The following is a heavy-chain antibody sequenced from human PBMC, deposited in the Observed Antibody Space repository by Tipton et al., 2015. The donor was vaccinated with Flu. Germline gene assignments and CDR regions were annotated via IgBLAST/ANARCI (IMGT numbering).Heavy chain of an antibody. Sequence: TLSLTCTVSGGSISSYYWGWIRQPPGKGLEWIGYIYYSGSTNYNPSLKSRVTISVDTSKNQFSLKLSSVTAADTAVYYCATDYYGSGSYYDIDYWGQGTLVTVSS. J-gene: IGHJ4*02. V-gene: IGHV4-59*08. CDR1: GGSISSYY. D-gene: IGHD3-10*01. CDR3: ATDYYGSGSYYDIDY. CDR2: IYYSGST.